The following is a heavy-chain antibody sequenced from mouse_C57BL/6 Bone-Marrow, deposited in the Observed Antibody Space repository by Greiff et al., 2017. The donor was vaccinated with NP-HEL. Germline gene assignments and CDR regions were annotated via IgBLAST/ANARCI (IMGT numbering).Heavy chain of an antibody. CDR3: ARVRALTGYAMDY. D-gene: IGHD4-1*01. Sequence: EVQLQQSGPELVKPGASVKIPCKASGYTFTDYNMDWVKQSHGKSLEWIGDINPNNGGTIYNQKFKGKATLTVDKSSSTAYMELRSLTSEDTAVYYCARVRALTGYAMDYWGQGTSVTVSS. CDR2: INPNNGGT. V-gene: IGHV1-18*01. J-gene: IGHJ4*01. CDR1: GYTFTDYN.